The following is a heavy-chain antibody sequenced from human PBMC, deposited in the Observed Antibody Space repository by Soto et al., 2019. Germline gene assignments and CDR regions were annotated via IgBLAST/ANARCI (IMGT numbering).Heavy chain of an antibody. D-gene: IGHD1-26*01. CDR2: IYYGGST. V-gene: IGHV4-59*01. J-gene: IGHJ4*02. CDR1: GGSFSRYY. CDR3: AREGQISGFDY. Sequence: PSETLSLTCTVSGGSFSRYYWSWIRQPPGKGLEWIGYIYYGGSTNYNPSLKSRVTISLDTSKNQFSLRLSSVTAADTAVYYCAREGQISGFDYWGQGTLVTVS.